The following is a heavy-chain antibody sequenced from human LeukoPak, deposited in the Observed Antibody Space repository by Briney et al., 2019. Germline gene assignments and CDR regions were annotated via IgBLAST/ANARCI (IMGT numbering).Heavy chain of an antibody. V-gene: IGHV3-15*01. D-gene: IGHD4-17*01. CDR2: IKSRTDGGTT. J-gene: IGHJ4*02. Sequence: PGGSLRLSCAASGFTFSNAWMSWARQAPGRGLEWVGRIKSRTDGGTTEYAAPVKGRFTISRDDSKNTLYLQINSLKTEDTAVYYCADLGDYAVGWGQGTLVTVSS. CDR3: ADLGDYAVG. CDR1: GFTFSNAW.